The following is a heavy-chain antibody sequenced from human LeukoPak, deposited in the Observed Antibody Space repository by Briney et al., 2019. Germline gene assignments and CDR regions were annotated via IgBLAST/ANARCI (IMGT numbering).Heavy chain of an antibody. Sequence: NSSETLSLTCVVSGDSISSGGYSWSWIRQTPGKGLEWIAYIHDSGSTYNNPSLKSRLSISIDTSKNQFSLKLNSVTAADTAVYYCARVVAAAGNNWFDPWGQGTLVTVSS. D-gene: IGHD6-13*01. J-gene: IGHJ5*02. CDR3: ARVVAAAGNNWFDP. CDR2: IHDSGST. V-gene: IGHV4-30-4*07. CDR1: GDSISSGGYS.